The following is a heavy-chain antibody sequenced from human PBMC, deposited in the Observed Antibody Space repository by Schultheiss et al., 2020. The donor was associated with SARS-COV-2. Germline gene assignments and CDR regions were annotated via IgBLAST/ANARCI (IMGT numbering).Heavy chain of an antibody. V-gene: IGHV4-38-2*01. CDR3: ARHGPPNYYDSSGLPFDI. Sequence: SETLSLTCAVSGYSISSGYYWGWIRQPPGKGLEWIGSIYHSGSTYYNPSLKSRVTISVDTSKNQFSLKLSSVTAADTAVYYCARHGPPNYYDSSGLPFDIWGQGTMVTVSS. CDR1: GYSISSGYY. D-gene: IGHD3-22*01. J-gene: IGHJ3*02. CDR2: IYHSGST.